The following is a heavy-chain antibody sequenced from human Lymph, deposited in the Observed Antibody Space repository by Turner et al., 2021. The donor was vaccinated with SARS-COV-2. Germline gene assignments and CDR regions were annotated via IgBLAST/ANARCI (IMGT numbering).Heavy chain of an antibody. D-gene: IGHD3-3*01. CDR3: ARREWGGSLGHIDY. V-gene: IGHV5-51*01. CDR1: GYSFTTYW. CDR2: IYPGDSDT. Sequence: EVQLVQSGAAVKKPGESLKISCRPSGYSFTTYWIGWVRQMPGKGREWMGFIYPGDSDTRYGPSFQGQVTISADKSISTAYLQWSSLKASDTAMYYCARREWGGSLGHIDYWGQGTLVTVSS. J-gene: IGHJ4*02.